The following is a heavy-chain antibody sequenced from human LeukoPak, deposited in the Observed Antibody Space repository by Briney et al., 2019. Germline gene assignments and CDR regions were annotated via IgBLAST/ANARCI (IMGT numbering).Heavy chain of an antibody. Sequence: GASVKVSCKASGYIFSTYDIHWVRQATGQGLEWMGWVNPNSGNTDFGQKFQGRLTITRNTSISTVYMELSSLRSEDTAVYYCARQSEFLEWLYYFDSWGQGTLVTVSS. D-gene: IGHD3-3*01. V-gene: IGHV1-8*03. CDR3: ARQSEFLEWLYYFDS. CDR1: GYIFSTYD. CDR2: VNPNSGNT. J-gene: IGHJ4*02.